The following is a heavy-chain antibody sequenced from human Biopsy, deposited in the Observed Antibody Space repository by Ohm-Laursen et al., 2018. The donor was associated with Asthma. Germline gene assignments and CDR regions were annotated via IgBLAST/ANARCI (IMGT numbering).Heavy chain of an antibody. J-gene: IGHJ2*01. CDR1: GDAMSTSGSY. V-gene: IGHV4-39*02. CDR3: ARAVSSSSYWYFDP. D-gene: IGHD6-6*01. Sequence: SETLSLTCIVSGDAMSTSGSYWGWIRQSPGKGLEWIGSIYYSGRTYYNPSLESRVTISADTSKNHFSRKVTSVTAADTAVYYCARAVSSSSYWYFDPWGRGDLVTVSS. CDR2: IYYSGRT.